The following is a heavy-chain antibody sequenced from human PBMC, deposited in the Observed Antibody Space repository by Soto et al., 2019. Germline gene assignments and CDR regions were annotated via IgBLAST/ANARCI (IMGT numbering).Heavy chain of an antibody. D-gene: IGHD3-10*01. J-gene: IGHJ6*02. CDR1: GFTFRSYW. CDR2: IKEDGSEK. Sequence: QPGGSLRLSCAASGFTFRSYWMSWVRQAPGKGLEWVANIKEDGSEKYYVDSVKGRFTISRDNAKNSLYLQMNSQRAEDTAEDYFARETHYYAPRYGRDGWGQGTTVTVCS. V-gene: IGHV3-7*03. CDR3: ARETHYYAPRYGRDG.